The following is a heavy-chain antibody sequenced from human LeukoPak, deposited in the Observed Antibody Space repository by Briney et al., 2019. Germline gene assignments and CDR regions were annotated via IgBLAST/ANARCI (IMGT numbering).Heavy chain of an antibody. Sequence: PGGSLRLSCAASGFTFSSYGMHWVRQAPGKGLEWVAVISYDGSNKYYADSVKGRFTISRDNSKNSLYLQMNSLRAEDTALYYCARVYPYSSSSSSAFDIWGQGTMVTVSS. CDR2: ISYDGSNK. CDR1: GFTFSSYG. D-gene: IGHD6-13*01. V-gene: IGHV3-30*03. J-gene: IGHJ3*02. CDR3: ARVYPYSSSSSSAFDI.